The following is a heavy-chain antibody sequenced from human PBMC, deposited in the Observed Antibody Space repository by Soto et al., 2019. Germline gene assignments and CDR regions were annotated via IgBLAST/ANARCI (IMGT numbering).Heavy chain of an antibody. D-gene: IGHD1-26*01. CDR2: IAPSDSYT. J-gene: IGHJ4*02. V-gene: IGHV5-10-1*01. Sequence: GESLKTSCKGSGYSFTSYWISWVRQMPGKGLEWMGRIAPSDSYTKYSPSFEGHVTMSTDKSKSTAYLQWSSLKASDTAMYYCGRHRSSLMGFDYWGQGALVTVYS. CDR1: GYSFTSYW. CDR3: GRHRSSLMGFDY.